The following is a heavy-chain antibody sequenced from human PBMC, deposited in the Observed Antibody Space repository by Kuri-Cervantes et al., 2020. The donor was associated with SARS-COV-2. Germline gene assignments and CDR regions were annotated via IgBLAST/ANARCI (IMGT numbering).Heavy chain of an antibody. CDR1: DGSFRGYY. J-gene: IGHJ5*02. CDR2: IFHSGST. V-gene: IGHV4-34*12. D-gene: IGHD3-10*01. CDR3: ARQGRIENWFDP. Sequence: GSLRLSCLVYDGSFRGYYWGWIRQPPGKELEWIGSIFHSGSTYYNPSLKSRVTIFVDTSKNQFSLELSSVTAADTAVYYCARQGRIENWFDPWGQGTLVTVSS.